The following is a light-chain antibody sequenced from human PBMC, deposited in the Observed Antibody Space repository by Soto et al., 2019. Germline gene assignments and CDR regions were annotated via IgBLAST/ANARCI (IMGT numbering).Light chain of an antibody. CDR1: SSDVGGYNY. Sequence: QSVLTQPASVSGSPGQSITISCTGTSSDVGGYNYVSWYQQHPGKAPKLMIYDVSNRPSGVSNRFSGSKSGNTASLTISGLQAEDEADYYCSSYTSSSTYNYVFGTGTMVTV. V-gene: IGLV2-14*01. J-gene: IGLJ1*01. CDR2: DVS. CDR3: SSYTSSSTYNYV.